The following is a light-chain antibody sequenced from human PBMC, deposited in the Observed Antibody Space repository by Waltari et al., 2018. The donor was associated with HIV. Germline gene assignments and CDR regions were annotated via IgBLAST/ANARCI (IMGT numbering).Light chain of an antibody. V-gene: IGLV2-11*01. CDR2: DVG. Sequence: QSALTQPRSVSGSPGQSVTISCTGTSNDVGSYNYVSWYQQHPGKAPTLMIYDVGKRPSGVPDRFSGSKSGNTASLTISGLQAEDEADYYCCSYAGSLYVFGTGTKVTVL. CDR3: CSYAGSLYV. J-gene: IGLJ1*01. CDR1: SNDVGSYNY.